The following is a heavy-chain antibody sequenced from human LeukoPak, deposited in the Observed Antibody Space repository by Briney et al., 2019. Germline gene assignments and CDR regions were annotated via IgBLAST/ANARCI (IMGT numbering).Heavy chain of an antibody. V-gene: IGHV3-73*01. J-gene: IGHJ6*03. CDR2: IRSKANSYAT. D-gene: IGHD6-13*01. CDR1: GFTFSGSA. Sequence: GGSLRLSCAASGFTFSGSAMHWVRQASGKGLEWVGRIRSKANSYATAYAASVKGRFTISRDDSKNTAYLQMNSLKTEDTAVYYCTSIIVAAGYYYYYYMDVWGKGTTVTVSS. CDR3: TSIIVAAGYYYYYYMDV.